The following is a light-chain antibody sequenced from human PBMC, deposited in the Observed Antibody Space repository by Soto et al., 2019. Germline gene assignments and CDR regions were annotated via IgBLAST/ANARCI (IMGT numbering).Light chain of an antibody. CDR2: EVS. Sequence: QSALTQPASVSGSPGQSITISCTGTNNDVGGYNYVSWYQQHPGKAPKLIIYEVSNRPSGVSNRFSGSKSANTASLTISGLQAEDEGDYFCSSYGSTTTRYVFGTGTKVTVL. V-gene: IGLV2-14*01. J-gene: IGLJ1*01. CDR3: SSYGSTTTRYV. CDR1: NNDVGGYNY.